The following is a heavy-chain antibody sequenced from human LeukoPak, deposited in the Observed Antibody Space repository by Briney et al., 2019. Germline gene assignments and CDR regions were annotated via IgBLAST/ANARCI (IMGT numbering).Heavy chain of an antibody. CDR1: GGSLSGYY. CDR3: ARQWLVSPLFDY. Sequence: PSETLSLTCAVYGGSLSGYYWSWIRQPPGKGLEWIGEINHSGSTNYNPSLKSRVTISVDTSKNQLSLKLSSMTAADTAVYYCARQWLVSPLFDYWGQGTLVSVSS. V-gene: IGHV4-34*01. CDR2: INHSGST. J-gene: IGHJ4*02. D-gene: IGHD6-19*01.